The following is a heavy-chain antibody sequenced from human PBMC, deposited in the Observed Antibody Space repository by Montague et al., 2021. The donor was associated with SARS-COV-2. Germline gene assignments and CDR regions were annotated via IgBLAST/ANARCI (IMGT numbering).Heavy chain of an antibody. V-gene: IGHV3-23*01. CDR3: AKDSYYYGLGYGMDV. J-gene: IGHJ6*02. CDR1: GFTFSNSA. Sequence: SLRLSCAASGFTFSNSATNWVRQAPGKGLEWVSGSSGSDGGTHYADSVKGRFTISRDNSKNVPYLQMNSLRAEDTALYYCAKDSYYYGLGYGMDVWGQGTTVTVSS. CDR2: SSGSDGGT. D-gene: IGHD3-10*01.